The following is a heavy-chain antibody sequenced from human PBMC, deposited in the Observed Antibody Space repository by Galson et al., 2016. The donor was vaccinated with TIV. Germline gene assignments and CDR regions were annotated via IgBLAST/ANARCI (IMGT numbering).Heavy chain of an antibody. CDR1: GGIFRRHA. Sequence: SVKVSCKVSGGIFRRHAISWVRQAPGQGLEWMGGIIAIFRSPNYAQRFQGRVTITADESTSTAFVELSSLRSDDTAVYYCARPSDSSWYFDLWGRGTPVIVSS. CDR2: IIAIFRSP. D-gene: IGHD6-13*01. J-gene: IGHJ2*01. CDR3: ARPSDSSWYFDL. V-gene: IGHV1-69*13.